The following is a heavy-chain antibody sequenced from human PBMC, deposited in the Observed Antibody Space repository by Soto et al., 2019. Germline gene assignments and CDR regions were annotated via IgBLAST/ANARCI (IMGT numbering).Heavy chain of an antibody. CDR2: IYYSGST. Sequence: SETLSLTCPVSGCSISNSSYYWGWIRRPPGKGLEWIGTIYYSGSTYYNPSLKSRLTISVDTSKNQFSLKLSSVTAADTAVYYCARAVHKSTVTTRGRRAFVGMDVWGQGTTVTVSS. J-gene: IGHJ6*02. D-gene: IGHD4-17*01. CDR1: GCSISNSSYY. V-gene: IGHV4-39*01. CDR3: ARAVHKSTVTTRGRRAFVGMDV.